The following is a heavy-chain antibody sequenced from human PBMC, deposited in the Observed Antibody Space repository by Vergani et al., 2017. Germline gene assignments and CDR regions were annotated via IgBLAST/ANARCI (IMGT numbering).Heavy chain of an antibody. Sequence: EVQLVETGGGLVQPGGSLRLSCAASGFTFSSYAMSWVRQAPGKGLEWVSAISGSGGSTYYADSVKGRFTISRDNSKNTLYLQMNSLRAEDTAVYYCAKFSPSITIFGVVIIPTDYFDYWGQGTLVTVSS. V-gene: IGHV3-23*04. CDR1: GFTFSSYA. D-gene: IGHD3-3*01. CDR3: AKFSPSITIFGVVIIPTDYFDY. J-gene: IGHJ4*02. CDR2: ISGSGGST.